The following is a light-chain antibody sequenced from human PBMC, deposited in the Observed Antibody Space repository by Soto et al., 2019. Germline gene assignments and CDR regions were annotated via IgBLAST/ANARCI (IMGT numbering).Light chain of an antibody. CDR1: KLGDKY. J-gene: IGLJ3*02. Sequence: SYELTQPPSVSVSPGQTASITCSGDKLGDKYGCWYQQKPGQSPVLVIYQDNKRPSGIPERFSGSNSGNTATLTISGTQAMDEDDYYCQAWDSVTAWVFGGGTKRTVL. CDR3: QAWDSVTAWV. V-gene: IGLV3-1*01. CDR2: QDN.